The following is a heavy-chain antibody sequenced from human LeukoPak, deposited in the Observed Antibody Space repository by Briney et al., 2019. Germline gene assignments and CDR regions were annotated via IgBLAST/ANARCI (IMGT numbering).Heavy chain of an antibody. V-gene: IGHV4-39*01. CDR3: ARHPGGYYYDSSGYYTLFDY. Sequence: SETLSLTCTVSGGSISSSSYYWGWIRQPPGTGLEWIGSIYYSGSTYYNPSLRSRVTISVDTSKNQFSLKLSSVTAADTAVYYCARHPGGYYYDSSGYYTLFDYWGQGTLVTVSS. CDR2: IYYSGST. D-gene: IGHD3-22*01. CDR1: GGSISSSSYY. J-gene: IGHJ4*02.